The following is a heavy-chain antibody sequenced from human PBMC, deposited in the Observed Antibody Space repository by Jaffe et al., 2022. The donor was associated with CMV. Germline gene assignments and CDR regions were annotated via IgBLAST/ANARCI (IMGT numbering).Heavy chain of an antibody. D-gene: IGHD2-21*02. Sequence: QVQLVESGGGVVQPGRSLRLSCAASGFTFSSYGMHWVRQAPGKGLEWVAVIWYDGSNKYYADSVKGRFTISRDNSKNTLYLQMNSLRAEDTAVYYCAREGARVGTFDYWGQGTLVTVSS. CDR1: GFTFSSYG. J-gene: IGHJ4*02. CDR2: IWYDGSNK. V-gene: IGHV3-33*08. CDR3: AREGARVGTFDY.